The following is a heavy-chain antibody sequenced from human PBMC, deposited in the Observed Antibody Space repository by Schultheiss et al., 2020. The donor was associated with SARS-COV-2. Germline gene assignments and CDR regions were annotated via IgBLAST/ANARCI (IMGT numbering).Heavy chain of an antibody. CDR2: IYYSGST. Sequence: SETLSLTCTVSGGSISSSSYYWGWIRQPPGKGLEWIGSIYYSGSTYYNPSLKSRVTISVDTSKNQFSLKLSSVTAADTAVYYCARVRMYNWNYFDYWGQGTLVTVSS. CDR1: GGSISSSSYY. J-gene: IGHJ4*02. D-gene: IGHD1-20*01. V-gene: IGHV4-39*01. CDR3: ARVRMYNWNYFDY.